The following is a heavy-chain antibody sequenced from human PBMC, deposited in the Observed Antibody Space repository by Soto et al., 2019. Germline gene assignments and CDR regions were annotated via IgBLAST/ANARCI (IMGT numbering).Heavy chain of an antibody. J-gene: IGHJ5*02. CDR3: ARVYYYGSGSYGFDP. D-gene: IGHD3-10*01. Sequence: GSLRLSCAASGFTFSSYSMNWVRQAPGKGLEWIGYIYYSGSTNYNPSLKSRVTISVDTSKNQFSLKLSSVTAADTAVYYCARVYYYGSGSYGFDPWGQGTLVTVSS. V-gene: IGHV4-59*01. CDR1: GFTFSSYS. CDR2: IYYSGST.